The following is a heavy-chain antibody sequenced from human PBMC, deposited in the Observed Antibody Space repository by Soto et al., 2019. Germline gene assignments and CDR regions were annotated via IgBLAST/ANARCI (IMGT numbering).Heavy chain of an antibody. J-gene: IGHJ4*02. V-gene: IGHV4-39*01. Sequence: SETLSLTCTVSGGSISSSSYYWGWIRQPPGKGLEWIGSIYYSGSTYYNPSLKSRVTISVDTSKNQFSLKLSSVTAADTAVYYCVRRSGYGDHFDYWGQGTLVTVSS. CDR1: GGSISSSSYY. CDR2: IYYSGST. CDR3: VRRSGYGDHFDY. D-gene: IGHD4-17*01.